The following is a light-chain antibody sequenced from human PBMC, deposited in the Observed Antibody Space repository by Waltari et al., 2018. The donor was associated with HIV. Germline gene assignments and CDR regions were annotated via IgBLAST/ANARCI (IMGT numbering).Light chain of an antibody. V-gene: IGLV2-11*01. CDR2: GIT. CDR1: RGDVGGYDY. CDR3: CSYTGTYTSVV. J-gene: IGLJ2*01. Sequence: QSALTQPRSVSGSPGQSVTISCTGTRGDVGGYDYVSWYQQHPGKAPKLMIYGITKRPSGFPDRCAGSKAGNTASLTISGLQAEDEDDYYCCSYTGTYTSVVFGGGTKLTVL.